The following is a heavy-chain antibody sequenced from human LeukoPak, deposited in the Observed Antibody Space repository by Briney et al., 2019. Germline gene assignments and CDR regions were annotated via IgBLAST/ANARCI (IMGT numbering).Heavy chain of an antibody. CDR3: AREVVHFDY. CDR2: ISYDGHNQ. J-gene: IGHJ4*02. V-gene: IGHV3-30*03. D-gene: IGHD2-15*01. Sequence: PGGSLRLSCAASGFTFSSYGMHWVRQAPGKGLQWVSFISYDGHNQYYADSVRGRFTISRDNSKVTVYLHLDSLTPDDTAVYYCAREVVHFDYWGQGTLVTVSS. CDR1: GFTFSSYG.